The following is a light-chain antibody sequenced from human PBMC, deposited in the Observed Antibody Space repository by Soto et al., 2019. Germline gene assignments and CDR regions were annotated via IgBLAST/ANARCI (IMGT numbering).Light chain of an antibody. V-gene: IGKV3-20*01. CDR1: QSVSSSH. Sequence: EIFFTLSPATLSMSPLEIATVSYMASQSVSSSHLAWYQQKPGQAPRLLIYGASSRATGIPDRFSGSGSGTDFTLTISRLEPEDFAVYYCQQYDSSPWTFGQGTK. J-gene: IGKJ1*01. CDR3: QQYDSSPWT. CDR2: GAS.